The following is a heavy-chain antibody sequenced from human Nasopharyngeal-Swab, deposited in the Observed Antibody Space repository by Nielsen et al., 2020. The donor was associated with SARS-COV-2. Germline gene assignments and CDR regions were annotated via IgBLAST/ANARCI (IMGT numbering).Heavy chain of an antibody. V-gene: IGHV3-30*02. D-gene: IGHD4-11*01. CDR3: AKEGGTVSNYYYYYMDV. CDR1: GFTFSSYG. Sequence: GGSLRLSCAASGFTFSSYGMHWVRQAPGKGLEWVAFIRYDGSNKYYADSVKGRFTISRDNSKNTLYLQMNSLRAEDTAVYYCAKEGGTVSNYYYYYMDVWGKGTTVTVSS. CDR2: IRYDGSNK. J-gene: IGHJ6*03.